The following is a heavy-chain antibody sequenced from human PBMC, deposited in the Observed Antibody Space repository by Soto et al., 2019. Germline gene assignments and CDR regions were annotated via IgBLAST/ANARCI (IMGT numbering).Heavy chain of an antibody. CDR3: GRDKDRPQLGGNYYYILDV. Sequence: QVHLEQSGAEVKKPGSSVKVSCKASGGTFTSSAISWVRQAPGQGLEWMGGIMPVFRTPDYAQKFQGRVTVSADESTSTAYMELSGLTSDDTAVYYCGRDKDRPQLGGNYYYILDVWGQGTTVTVSS. CDR2: IMPVFRTP. V-gene: IGHV1-69*12. J-gene: IGHJ6*02. D-gene: IGHD3-3*02. CDR1: GGTFTSSA.